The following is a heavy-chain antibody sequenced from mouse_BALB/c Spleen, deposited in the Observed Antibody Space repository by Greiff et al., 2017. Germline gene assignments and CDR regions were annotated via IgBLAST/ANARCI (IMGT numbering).Heavy chain of an antibody. CDR3: ARDYYGSSYPAWFAY. J-gene: IGHJ3*01. Sequence: QVQLQQPGAELVKPGASVKMSCKASGYTFTSYNMHWVKQTPGQGLEWIGAIYPGNGDTSYNQKFKGKATLTADKSSSTAYMQLSSLTSEDSAVYYCARDYYGSSYPAWFAYWGQGTLVTVSA. V-gene: IGHV1-12*01. CDR1: GYTFTSYN. D-gene: IGHD1-1*01. CDR2: IYPGNGDT.